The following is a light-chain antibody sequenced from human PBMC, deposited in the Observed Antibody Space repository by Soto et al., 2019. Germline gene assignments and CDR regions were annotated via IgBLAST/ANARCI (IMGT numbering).Light chain of an antibody. CDR2: DVS. CDR1: QSVGINY. CDR3: QQLGNSLT. J-gene: IGKJ4*01. V-gene: IGKV3D-20*01. Sequence: EIVLKQSPATLSLSPGERATLSCGASQSVGINYLAWYQQKPGLAPRHLMYDVSKRISGTTDRFSCSGSGTDFTLIITRLEPEYYAVYYCQQLGNSLTVGGGNKVEIK.